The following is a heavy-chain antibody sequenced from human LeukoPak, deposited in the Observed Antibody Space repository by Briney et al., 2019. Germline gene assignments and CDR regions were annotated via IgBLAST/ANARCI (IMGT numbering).Heavy chain of an antibody. Sequence: GGSLRLSCAASGFTFDDYAMHWVRQAPGKGLEWVSLISWDGGSTYYADSVKGRFTISRDNSKNSLYLQLNSLRAEDTALYYCVRPRSPASNDGGYWGQGTLVTVSS. D-gene: IGHD1-1*01. J-gene: IGHJ4*02. V-gene: IGHV3-43D*03. CDR1: GFTFDDYA. CDR2: ISWDGGST. CDR3: VRPRSPASNDGGY.